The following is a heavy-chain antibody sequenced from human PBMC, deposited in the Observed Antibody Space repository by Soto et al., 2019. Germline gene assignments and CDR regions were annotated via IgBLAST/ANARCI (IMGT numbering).Heavy chain of an antibody. V-gene: IGHV4-61*01. Sequence: NPSETLPITCTDSGDSVTSATYYWSWIRQPPGRGPEWMGYIYYTGKTKFNPSLETRITMSVDTSKNQFFLKLTSVTAADTAVYFCATQRLAVAGLGLSWGQGTLVTVSS. CDR2: IYYTGKT. D-gene: IGHD6-19*01. CDR3: ATQRLAVAGLGLS. J-gene: IGHJ5*02. CDR1: GDSVTSATYY.